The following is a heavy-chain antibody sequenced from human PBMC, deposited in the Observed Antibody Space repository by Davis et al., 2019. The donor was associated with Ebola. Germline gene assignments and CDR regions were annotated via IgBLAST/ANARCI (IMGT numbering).Heavy chain of an antibody. Sequence: GESLKISCAASGFTFSDYAMTWVRQAPGTGLEWVSSISSSSSYIYYADSVKGRFTISRDNAKNSLYLQMNSLRAEDTAIYYCAREMRRSYGQIDLWGQGTQVIVSS. CDR2: ISSSSSYI. J-gene: IGHJ5*02. CDR1: GFTFSDYA. CDR3: AREMRRSYGQIDL. V-gene: IGHV3-21*01. D-gene: IGHD3-10*01.